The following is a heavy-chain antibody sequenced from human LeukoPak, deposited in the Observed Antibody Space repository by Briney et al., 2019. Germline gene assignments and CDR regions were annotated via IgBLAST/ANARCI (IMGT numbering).Heavy chain of an antibody. D-gene: IGHD6-19*01. CDR2: TYYRSKLYN. CDR1: GDSVSTNSAA. Sequence: SQTLSLTCAISGDSVSTNSAAWNWIRQSPSRGLEWLGRTYYRSKLYNDYAVSVKSRITIKPDTSKNQFSLQLNSVTPEDTAVYYCARDPDSSGWFGLDYWGQGTLVTVSS. V-gene: IGHV6-1*01. J-gene: IGHJ4*02. CDR3: ARDPDSSGWFGLDY.